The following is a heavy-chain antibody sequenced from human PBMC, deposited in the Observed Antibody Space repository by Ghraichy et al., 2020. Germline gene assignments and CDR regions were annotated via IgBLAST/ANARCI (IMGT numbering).Heavy chain of an antibody. V-gene: IGHV3-23*01. CDR2: LSGSGGST. CDR3: AKDGADYGALYYFDF. D-gene: IGHD4-17*01. CDR1: GFTFSSYA. J-gene: IGHJ4*02. Sequence: GGSLRLSCAASGFTFSSYAMSWVRQAPGKGLEWVSTLSGSGGSTYYADSVKGRFTISSDNSKNTLFLQMNSLRAEDTAVYYCAKDGADYGALYYFDFWGQGILVTVSS.